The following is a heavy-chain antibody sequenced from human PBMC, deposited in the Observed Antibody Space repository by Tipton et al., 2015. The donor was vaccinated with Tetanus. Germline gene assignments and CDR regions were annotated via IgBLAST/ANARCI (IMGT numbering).Heavy chain of an antibody. CDR2: IYPGDSDT. CDR1: GYNFTTYW. CDR3: ARFFGSGWPIDY. D-gene: IGHD6-19*01. Sequence: VQLVQSGAEVKKPGESLKISCEGSGYNFTTYWIGWVRQMPGKGLEWMGIIYPGDSDTRYSPSFQGQVTISADKSITSAYLEWSSLKASDPAMYYCARFFGSGWPIDYWGQGTLVTVSS. V-gene: IGHV5-51*01. J-gene: IGHJ4*02.